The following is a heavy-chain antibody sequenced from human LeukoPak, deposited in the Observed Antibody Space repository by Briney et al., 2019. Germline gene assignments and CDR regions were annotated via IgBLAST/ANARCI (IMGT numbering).Heavy chain of an antibody. CDR1: GFTFSSYN. J-gene: IGHJ6*02. V-gene: IGHV3-21*01. Sequence: PGGSLRLSCGASGFTFSSYNMNWVRQAPGKGLEWVASISSSSSYRHYGDSVKGRITISRDNAKNSLYLQMNSLRAEDTAGYYCASSSGSYYYYGMDVWGQGTTVTVYS. D-gene: IGHD1-26*01. CDR3: ASSSGSYYYYGMDV. CDR2: ISSSSSYR.